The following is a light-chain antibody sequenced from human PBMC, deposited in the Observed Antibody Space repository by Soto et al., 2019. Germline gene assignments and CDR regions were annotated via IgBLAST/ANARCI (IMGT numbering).Light chain of an antibody. J-gene: IGKJ5*01. CDR1: QGISNF. CDR3: QKYSSVIT. CDR2: AAS. V-gene: IGKV1-27*01. Sequence: DIEMTQSPSSLSASVGDRVTITCQASQGISNFLAWYQQKPGKVPKLLISAASTLQSEVPSRFSGSRSGTDFTLTSTSLPPEDVATYYCQKYSSVITFGQGTRVEIK.